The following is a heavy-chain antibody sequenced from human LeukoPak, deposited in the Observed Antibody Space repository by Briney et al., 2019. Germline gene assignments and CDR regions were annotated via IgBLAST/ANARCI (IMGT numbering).Heavy chain of an antibody. CDR3: ARTKTQYSSGCYYGMDV. Sequence: SETLSLTCAVYGGSFSGYYWSWIRQPPGKGLEWIGEINHSGSTNYNPSLKSRVTISVDTSKNQFSLKLSSVTAADTAVYYCARTKTQYSSGCYYGMDVWGQGTTVTVSS. CDR2: INHSGST. V-gene: IGHV4-34*01. CDR1: GGSFSGYY. J-gene: IGHJ6*02. D-gene: IGHD6-25*01.